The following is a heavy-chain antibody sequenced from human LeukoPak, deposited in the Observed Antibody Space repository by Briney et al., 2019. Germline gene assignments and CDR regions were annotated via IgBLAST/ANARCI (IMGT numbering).Heavy chain of an antibody. D-gene: IGHD2-15*01. Sequence: GGSLRLSCAASGFTFNSYAMSWVRQAPGKGLEWVAGISGSTYRTYYADYVKGRFTISRDNSKNTLYLQMNGLRAEDTAVYYCARRLLHYFDSWGQGTLVTVSS. CDR3: ARRLLHYFDS. CDR1: GFTFNSYA. J-gene: IGHJ4*02. V-gene: IGHV3-23*01. CDR2: ISGSTYRT.